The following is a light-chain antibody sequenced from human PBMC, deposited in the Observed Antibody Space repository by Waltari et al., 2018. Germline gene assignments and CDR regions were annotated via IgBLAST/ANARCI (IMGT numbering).Light chain of an antibody. J-gene: IGLJ2*01. CDR1: NSDIGGYNF. Sequence: QSALTQPAYVSGSPGQCITISCTGSNSDIGGYNFVSWYQQHPGKAPKLMIYDLNKRPSGVSNRFSASKSGKTASLTISGLQAEDEANYYCSSYTTSSTLVFGGGTKVTVL. CDR2: DLN. CDR3: SSYTTSSTLV. V-gene: IGLV2-14*03.